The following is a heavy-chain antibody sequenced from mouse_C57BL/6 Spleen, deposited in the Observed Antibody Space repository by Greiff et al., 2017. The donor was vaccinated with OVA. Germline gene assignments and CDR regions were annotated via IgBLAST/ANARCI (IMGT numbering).Heavy chain of an antibody. CDR2: INPYNGGT. V-gene: IGHV1-19*01. CDR1: GYTFTDYY. CDR3: ARHYGSSCVNYAMDY. D-gene: IGHD1-1*01. Sequence: VQLQQSGPVLVKPGASVKMSCKASGYTFTDYYMNWVKQSHGKSLEWIGVINPYNGGTSYNQKFKGKATLTVDKSSSTAYMELNSLTSEDTAVYYCARHYGSSCVNYAMDYWGQGTSVTVSS. J-gene: IGHJ4*01.